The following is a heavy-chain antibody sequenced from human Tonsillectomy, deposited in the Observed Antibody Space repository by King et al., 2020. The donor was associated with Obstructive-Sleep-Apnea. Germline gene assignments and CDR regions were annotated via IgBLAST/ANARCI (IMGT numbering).Heavy chain of an antibody. Sequence: KLQESGPGLVKASETLSLTCSVSSGSISSSSYYWGWIRQPPGKGLEWIGSIYYSGTTYYNPSLKSRVLISVDTSKNQFSLKLSSVTAADTAVYYCARDETSYTRGWYADWGQGTLVTVSS. V-gene: IGHV4-39*07. J-gene: IGHJ4*02. CDR1: SGSISSSSYY. CDR3: ARDETSYTRGWYAD. D-gene: IGHD6-19*01. CDR2: IYYSGTT.